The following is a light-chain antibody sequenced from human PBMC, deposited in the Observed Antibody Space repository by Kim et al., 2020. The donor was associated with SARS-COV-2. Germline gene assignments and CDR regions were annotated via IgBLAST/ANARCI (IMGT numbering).Light chain of an antibody. CDR2: DAT. V-gene: IGKV3-15*01. J-gene: IGKJ1*01. Sequence: SPGERATHSCGASQTIKNRLVWYQQKPGQAPMLLIYDATTRAPGIPARFIGSGSETDFTLTISSLQSEDFAVYYCQQSNDWPPLTFGQGTKVDI. CDR1: QTIKNR. CDR3: QQSNDWPPLT.